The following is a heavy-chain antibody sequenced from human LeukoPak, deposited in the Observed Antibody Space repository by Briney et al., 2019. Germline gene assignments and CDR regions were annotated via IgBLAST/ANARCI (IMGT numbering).Heavy chain of an antibody. D-gene: IGHD1-14*01. Sequence: GGSLRLTCAASGFIFSSYGMHWARQPPGKGLERVAVISYDGSDKYYSDSVKGRFTISRDNSKNTLYLQMNSLRAGDTAVYYCAQDRDTNRLHYYHGMDVWGQGTTVTVSS. CDR1: GFIFSSYG. J-gene: IGHJ6*02. CDR2: ISYDGSDK. V-gene: IGHV3-30*18. CDR3: AQDRDTNRLHYYHGMDV.